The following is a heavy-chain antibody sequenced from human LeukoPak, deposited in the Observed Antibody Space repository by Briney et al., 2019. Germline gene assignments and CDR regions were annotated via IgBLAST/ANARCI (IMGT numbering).Heavy chain of an antibody. CDR2: IYYSGST. Sequence: PSETLSLTCTVSGGSISSSSYYWGWIRQPPGRGLEWIGSIYYSGSTYYNPSLKSRVTISVDTSKNQFSLKLSSVTAADTAVYYCASLAGYSYGPYFDYWGQGTLVTVSS. CDR1: GGSISSSSYY. J-gene: IGHJ4*02. D-gene: IGHD5-18*01. V-gene: IGHV4-39*01. CDR3: ASLAGYSYGPYFDY.